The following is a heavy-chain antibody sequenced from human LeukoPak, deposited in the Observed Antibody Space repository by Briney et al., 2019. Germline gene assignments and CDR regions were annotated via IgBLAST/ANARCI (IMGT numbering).Heavy chain of an antibody. J-gene: IGHJ4*02. CDR3: ARDYDSSGFDY. V-gene: IGHV3-33*01. CDR2: IWYDGSNK. Sequence: GGSLRLSCAASGFTFSSYGMHWVRQAPGKGLEWVAVIWYDGSNKYYADSVKGRFTISSDNSKNTLYLQMKSLRAEDTAVYYCARDYDSSGFDYWGQGTLVTVSS. D-gene: IGHD3-22*01. CDR1: GFTFSSYG.